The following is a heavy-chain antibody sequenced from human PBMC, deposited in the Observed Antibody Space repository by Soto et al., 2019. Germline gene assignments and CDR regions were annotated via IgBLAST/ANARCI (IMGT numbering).Heavy chain of an antibody. D-gene: IGHD6-19*01. CDR2: INHSGST. Sequence: SETLSLTCAVYGGSFSGYYWSWIRQPPGKGLEWIGEINHSGSTNYSPSLKSRVTISVDKSKNHFSLQLTSVTAADTAVYYCAARSAVQYASGWYSDYWGQGTPVTVSS. V-gene: IGHV4-34*01. CDR3: AARSAVQYASGWYSDY. CDR1: GGSFSGYY. J-gene: IGHJ4*02.